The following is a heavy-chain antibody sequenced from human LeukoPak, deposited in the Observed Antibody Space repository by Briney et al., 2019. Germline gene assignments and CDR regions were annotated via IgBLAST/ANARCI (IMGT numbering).Heavy chain of an antibody. Sequence: PSETLSLTCTVSGGSVSSGSHYWSWIRQPPGTGLEWIGYIYYSGSTNYNPSLKSRVTISVDTSKNQFSLKLSSVTAADTAVYYCASLIYYYDSSAYVYYFDYWGQGTLVTVSS. D-gene: IGHD3-22*01. CDR3: ASLIYYYDSSAYVYYFDY. CDR1: GGSVSSGSHY. CDR2: IYYSGST. J-gene: IGHJ4*02. V-gene: IGHV4-61*01.